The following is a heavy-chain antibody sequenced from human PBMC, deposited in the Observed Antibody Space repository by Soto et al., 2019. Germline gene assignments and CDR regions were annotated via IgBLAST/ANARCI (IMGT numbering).Heavy chain of an antibody. V-gene: IGHV2-70*11. CDR2: IDLDDDR. Sequence: SGPTLVNPTQTLTLTCTFSGFSLSTSGMGVSWIRQPPGKALEWLARIDLDDDRYYSTSLKTRLTISKDTSKNQVVLTMTNMDPVDAATYYCARIPKYSNGWYYFDYWGHGTLVTVS. D-gene: IGHD6-19*01. CDR1: GFSLSTSGMG. CDR3: ARIPKYSNGWYYFDY. J-gene: IGHJ4*01.